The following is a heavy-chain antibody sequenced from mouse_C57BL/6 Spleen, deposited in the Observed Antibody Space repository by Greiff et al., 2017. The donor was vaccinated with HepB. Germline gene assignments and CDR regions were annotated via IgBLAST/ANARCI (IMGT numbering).Heavy chain of an antibody. V-gene: IGHV1-42*01. J-gene: IGHJ4*01. D-gene: IGHD1-1*01. CDR2: INPSTGGT. CDR1: GYSFTGYY. Sequence: VVESGASVKISCKASGYSFTGYYMNWVKQSPEKSLEWIGEINPSTGGTTYNQKYKAKATLTVDKSSSTAYMQLKSLTSEDSAVYYCAVATVVATDYYAMDYWGQGTSVTVSS. CDR3: AVATVVATDYYAMDY.